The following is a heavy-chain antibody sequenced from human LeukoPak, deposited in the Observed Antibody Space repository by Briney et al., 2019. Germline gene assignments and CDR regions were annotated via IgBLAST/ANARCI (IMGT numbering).Heavy chain of an antibody. CDR1: GGSINNYY. J-gene: IGHJ4*02. CDR3: ARWRSSGWGFEY. V-gene: IGHV4-4*07. CDR2: VHTNGNT. Sequence: PSETLSLTCTVSGGSINNYYLSWIRQPAGKGLEWIGRVHTNGNTNFNPSLKGRVAMSLDTSKNQLSLKLTSVTAADTAVYYGARWRSSGWGFEYWGPGTLVTVSP. D-gene: IGHD6-19*01.